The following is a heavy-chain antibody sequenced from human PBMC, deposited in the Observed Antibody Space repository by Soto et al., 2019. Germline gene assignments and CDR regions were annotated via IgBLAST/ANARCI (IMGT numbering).Heavy chain of an antibody. CDR2: FVVGSGHI. Sequence: SVKVSCKASGFTFINSAIQWVRQARGQRLEWMGWFVVGSGHINYAQKFQERLSITRDMSTSTAYMELSSLTLEDTAVYYCARDGKFDPWGQGTLVTVSS. CDR3: ARDGKFDP. J-gene: IGHJ5*02. CDR1: GFTFINSA. V-gene: IGHV1-58*02.